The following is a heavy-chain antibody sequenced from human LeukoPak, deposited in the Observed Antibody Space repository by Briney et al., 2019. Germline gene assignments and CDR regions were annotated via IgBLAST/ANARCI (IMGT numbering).Heavy chain of an antibody. CDR2: IYSSGST. D-gene: IGHD3-9*01. V-gene: IGHV4-61*02. CDR1: GGSISSSTYY. Sequence: PSQTLSLTCTVSGGSISSSTYYWSWIRQPAGKGLEWIGRIYSSGSTNYNPSLKGRVTISVDTSKNQFSLNLNSVTAADTAVYYCVRDSPVRYFDWCIDYWGQGILVTVSS. CDR3: VRDSPVRYFDWCIDY. J-gene: IGHJ4*02.